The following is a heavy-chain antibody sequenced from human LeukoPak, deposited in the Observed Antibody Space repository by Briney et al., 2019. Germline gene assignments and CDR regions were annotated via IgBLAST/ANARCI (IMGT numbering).Heavy chain of an antibody. V-gene: IGHV3-21*01. CDR3: AKDMSYGDYGFDY. J-gene: IGHJ4*02. CDR1: GFTFSSYS. Sequence: GGSLRLSCAASGFTFSSYSMNWVRQAPGKGLEWVSSISSSSSYIYYADSVKGRFTISRDNSKNTLYLQMNSLRAEDTAVYYCAKDMSYGDYGFDYWGQGTLVTVSS. CDR2: ISSSSSYI. D-gene: IGHD4-17*01.